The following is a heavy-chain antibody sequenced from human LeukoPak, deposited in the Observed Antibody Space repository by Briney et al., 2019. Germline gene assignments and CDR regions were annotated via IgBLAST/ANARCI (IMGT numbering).Heavy chain of an antibody. D-gene: IGHD3-9*01. CDR1: GGSISSSSYY. J-gene: IGHJ4*02. CDR3: ARVTDILTGYLYFDY. CDR2: IYYSGST. Sequence: SETLSLTCTVSGGSISSSSYYWGWIRQPPGKGLEWIGSIYYSGSTYYNPSLKSRATISVDTSKNQFSLKLSSVTAADTAVYYCARVTDILTGYLYFDYWGQGTLATVSS. V-gene: IGHV4-39*07.